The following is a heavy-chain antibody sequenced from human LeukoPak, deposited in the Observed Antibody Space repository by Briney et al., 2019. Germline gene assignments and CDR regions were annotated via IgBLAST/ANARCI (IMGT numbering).Heavy chain of an antibody. CDR1: GFTFSSYS. CDR2: ISSSSTYI. D-gene: IGHD3/OR15-3a*01. CDR3: ARGLGGTGARYFDY. Sequence: GGSPRLSCAASGFTFSSYSMNWVRQAPGKGLEWVSSISSSSTYIYYADSVKGRFTISRVNAKNSQHLQMNSLKTDDTAVYYCARGLGGTGARYFDYWGQGTLVTVSS. V-gene: IGHV3-21*04. J-gene: IGHJ4*02.